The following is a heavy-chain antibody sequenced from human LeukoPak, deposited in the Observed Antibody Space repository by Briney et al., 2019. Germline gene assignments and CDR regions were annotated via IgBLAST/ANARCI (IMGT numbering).Heavy chain of an antibody. J-gene: IGHJ4*02. CDR2: ISGSGGST. V-gene: IGHV3-23*01. D-gene: IGHD2-15*01. CDR3: AKDNCSGGSCDFDY. CDR1: GFTFSSYA. Sequence: GGSLRLSCAASGFTFSSYAMSWVRQAPGKGLEWVSAISGSGGSTYYADSVKGRFTISRGNSKNTLYLQMNSLRAEDTAVYYCAKDNCSGGSCDFDYWGQGTLVTVSS.